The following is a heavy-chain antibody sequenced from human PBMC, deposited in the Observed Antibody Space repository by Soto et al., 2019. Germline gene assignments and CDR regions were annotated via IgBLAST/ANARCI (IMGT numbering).Heavy chain of an antibody. CDR2: ISAYNGNT. D-gene: IGHD3-9*01. Sequence: SLQVSWKASCYTCPRYGSILVRQAPGQWLECMGWISAYNGNTNYAQKLQGRVTMTTDTSTSTAYMELRSLRSDDTAVYYCARDEYYDILTGYLSLDYWGQGTLVTAPQ. J-gene: IGHJ4*02. CDR3: ARDEYYDILTGYLSLDY. CDR1: CYTCPRYG. V-gene: IGHV1-18*01.